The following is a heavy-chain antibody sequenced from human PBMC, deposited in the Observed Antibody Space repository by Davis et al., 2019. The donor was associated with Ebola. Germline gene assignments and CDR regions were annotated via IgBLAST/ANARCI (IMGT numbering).Heavy chain of an antibody. CDR2: IWYDGSNR. J-gene: IGHJ6*04. CDR3: ARGGWGLPGDV. D-gene: IGHD6-19*01. CDR1: GFSVSSYD. V-gene: IGHV3-33*01. Sequence: PGGSLRLSCEASGFSVSSYDTHWVRQAPGKGLEWVAVIWYDGSNRDYADSVKGRFTTSRDKSKNTSYLEMDSLRAEDTAVYYCARGGWGLPGDVWGKGTTVTVSS.